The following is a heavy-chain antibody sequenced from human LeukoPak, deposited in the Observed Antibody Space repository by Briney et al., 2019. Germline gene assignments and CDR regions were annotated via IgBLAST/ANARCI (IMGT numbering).Heavy chain of an antibody. D-gene: IGHD2-8*01. Sequence: QPGGSLRLSCAASGFTFSIYEMTWVRQVPGKGLEWVSYIDSSAETLYYMDSVKGRFTISRDNAKNSLYLQMNSLRAEDTAVYYCARDADVGVYLDYWGQGTLVTVSS. J-gene: IGHJ4*02. CDR3: ARDADVGVYLDY. CDR1: GFTFSIYE. V-gene: IGHV3-48*03. CDR2: IDSSAETL.